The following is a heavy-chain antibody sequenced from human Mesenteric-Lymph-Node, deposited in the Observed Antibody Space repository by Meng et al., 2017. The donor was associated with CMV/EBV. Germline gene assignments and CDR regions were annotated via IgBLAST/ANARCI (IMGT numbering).Heavy chain of an antibody. CDR3: ARGAVVVVAEDWYFDL. CDR1: DGALSGYF. D-gene: IGHD2-15*01. Sequence: SETLSLTCAVYDGALSGYFWSWIRQPPGKGLEWIGEVNDGGITNFNPSLKSRVTMSVDMSRNQFSLRLTSVTAADTAVYYCARGAVVVVAEDWYFDLWGRGTLVTVSS. V-gene: IGHV4-34*01. J-gene: IGHJ2*01. CDR2: VNDGGIT.